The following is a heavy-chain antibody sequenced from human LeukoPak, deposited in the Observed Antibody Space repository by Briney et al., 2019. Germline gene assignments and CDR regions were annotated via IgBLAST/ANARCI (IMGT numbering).Heavy chain of an antibody. V-gene: IGHV4-39*01. Sequence: SETLSLTCTVSGGSISSSSYYWGWIRQPPGKGLEWIGSIYYSGSTYYNPSLKSRVTISVDTSKNQFSLKLSSVTAADTAVYYCAGRHYYDSSGYYYYWGQGTLVTVSS. D-gene: IGHD3-22*01. J-gene: IGHJ4*02. CDR2: IYYSGST. CDR3: AGRHYYDSSGYYYY. CDR1: GGSISSSSYY.